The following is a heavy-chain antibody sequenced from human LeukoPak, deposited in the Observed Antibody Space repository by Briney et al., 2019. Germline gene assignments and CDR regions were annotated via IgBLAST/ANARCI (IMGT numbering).Heavy chain of an antibody. CDR2: ISSSSSYI. CDR3: ARDIVGATKVGY. Sequence: GSLRLSCAASGFTFSSYSMNWVRQAPGKGLEWVSSISSSSSYIYYADSVKGLFTISRDNAKNSLYLQMNSLRAEDTAVYYCARDIVGATKVGYWGQGTLVTVSS. V-gene: IGHV3-21*01. CDR1: GFTFSSYS. J-gene: IGHJ4*02. D-gene: IGHD1-26*01.